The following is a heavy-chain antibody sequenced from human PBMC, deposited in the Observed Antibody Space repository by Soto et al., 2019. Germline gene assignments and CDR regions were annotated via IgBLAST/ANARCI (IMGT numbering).Heavy chain of an antibody. CDR3: AKEWWGYNHGFSGYYFDY. Sequence: SMKGRFTISRDNSKNTLYLQMNSLRAEDTAVYYCAKEWWGYNHGFSGYYFDYSGQGALVTVSS. J-gene: IGHJ4*02. D-gene: IGHD2-21*01. V-gene: IGHV3-30*02.